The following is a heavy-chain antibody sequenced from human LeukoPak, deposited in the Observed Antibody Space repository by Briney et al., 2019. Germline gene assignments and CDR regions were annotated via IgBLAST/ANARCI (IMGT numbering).Heavy chain of an antibody. CDR1: AFTVNNKY. J-gene: IGHJ4*02. Sequence: GGSLRLSCADSAFTVNNKYMSWVRQGPGQGLECVSVIYSDGTTYYADSVQGRFTISTDNSRNTLYLQMTSLRAEDTALYYCARGGAYDTHGVLDYWGQGALVTVSS. V-gene: IGHV3-53*01. D-gene: IGHD3-9*01. CDR3: ARGGAYDTHGVLDY. CDR2: IYSDGTT.